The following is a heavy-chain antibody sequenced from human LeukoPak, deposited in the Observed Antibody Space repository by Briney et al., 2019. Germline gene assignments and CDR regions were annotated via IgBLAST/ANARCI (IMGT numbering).Heavy chain of an antibody. Sequence: SVKVSCKASGGTFSSYAISWVRQAPGQGLEWMGGIIPIFGTANYAQKFQGRVTMTRDMSTSTVYMELSSLRSEDTAVYYCARAGRRDGYNIPFDYWGQGTLVTVSS. V-gene: IGHV1-69*05. CDR2: IIPIFGTA. J-gene: IGHJ4*02. CDR3: ARAGRRDGYNIPFDY. D-gene: IGHD5-24*01. CDR1: GGTFSSYA.